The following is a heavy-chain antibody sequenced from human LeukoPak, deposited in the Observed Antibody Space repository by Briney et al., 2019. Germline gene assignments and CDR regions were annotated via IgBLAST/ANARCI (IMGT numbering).Heavy chain of an antibody. CDR1: GGSVSSGSYY. D-gene: IGHD1-20*01. CDR2: IYYSGTT. J-gene: IGHJ5*02. CDR3: GGGVNWFAFDP. Sequence: SETLSLTCTVSGGSVSSGSYYWSWIRQPPGKGLEWIGNIYYSGTTNYNPSLKSRVTISVDTTKNQFSLKLSSVTAADTAVYYCGGGVNWFAFDPWGQGTLVTVSS. V-gene: IGHV4-61*01.